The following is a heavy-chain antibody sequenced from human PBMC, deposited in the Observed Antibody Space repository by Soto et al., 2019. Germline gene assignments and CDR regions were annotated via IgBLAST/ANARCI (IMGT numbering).Heavy chain of an antibody. CDR2: ISYDGNNE. J-gene: IGHJ4*02. CDR3: ARDHSTPHWRGPEDH. D-gene: IGHD2-15*01. V-gene: IGHV3-30*09. Sequence: QVQMVESGGGLVQPGRSLRLTCTASGFNFNRFAIHWVRQAPGKGLEWVAVISYDGNNEYVAVPLRDRFAIARDNSQNTVFLQKDDVRVEDTARYYCARDHSTPHWRGPEDHRGQRSLVIVSS. CDR1: GFNFNRFA.